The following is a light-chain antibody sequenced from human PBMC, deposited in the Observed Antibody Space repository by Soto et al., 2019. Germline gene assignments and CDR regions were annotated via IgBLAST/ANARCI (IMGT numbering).Light chain of an antibody. CDR2: DAS. CDR3: QQYENYWT. Sequence: DIQMTQSPSTLSATAGDRVTITCRASQSISSWLAWYQHKPGKAPKLLIYDASNLDSGVPSRFSGSGSGTEFSLTISPLQPDDCATYYCQQYENYWTFGQGTRVEIK. CDR1: QSISSW. J-gene: IGKJ1*01. V-gene: IGKV1-5*01.